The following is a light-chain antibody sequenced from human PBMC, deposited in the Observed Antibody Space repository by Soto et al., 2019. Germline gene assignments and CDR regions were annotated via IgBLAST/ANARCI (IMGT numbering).Light chain of an antibody. CDR2: GAS. CDR3: QQYGSSPPWT. J-gene: IGKJ1*01. CDR1: QSVSSSY. V-gene: IGKV3-20*01. Sequence: EIVLTQSPGTLSLSPGERATLSFRASQSVSSSYLAWYQQKPGQAPRLLIYGASSRATGIPDRFSGSGSGTDFTLTISRLEPEDFAVYYCQQYGSSPPWTFGQGTKVESK.